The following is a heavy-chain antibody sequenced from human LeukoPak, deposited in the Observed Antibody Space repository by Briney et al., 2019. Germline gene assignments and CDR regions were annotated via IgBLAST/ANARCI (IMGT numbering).Heavy chain of an antibody. CDR3: ATDGATGYSSGGVDY. Sequence: GASVKVSCKASGYTFTSYAMHWVRQAPGQRLEWMGWINAGNGNTKYSQEFQGRVTITRDTSASTAYMELSSLRSEDTAVYYCATDGATGYSSGGVDYWGQGTLVTVSS. CDR2: INAGNGNT. CDR1: GYTFTSYA. D-gene: IGHD6-19*01. J-gene: IGHJ4*02. V-gene: IGHV1-3*03.